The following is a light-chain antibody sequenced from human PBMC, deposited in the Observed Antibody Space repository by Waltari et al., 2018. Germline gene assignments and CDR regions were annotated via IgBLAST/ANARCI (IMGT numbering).Light chain of an antibody. V-gene: IGLV2-11*01. J-gene: IGLJ2*01. CDR2: DVT. CDR3: CSYAGRYTFDVV. Sequence: QSALTQPRSVSGSPGQSVTISCTGTSSDVGDYNYVPWYQQPPDKAPKLMIYDVTKRPSGFPDRFSGSKSGNTASLTISGLQAEDEADYYCCSYAGRYTFDVVFGGGTKLTVL. CDR1: SSDVGDYNY.